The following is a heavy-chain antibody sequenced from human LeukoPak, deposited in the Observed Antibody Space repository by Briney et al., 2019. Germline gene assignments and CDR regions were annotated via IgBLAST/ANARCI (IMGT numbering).Heavy chain of an antibody. CDR3: ARVLRFRGFDY. V-gene: IGHV3-23*01. CDR1: GFTFSSYA. CDR2: ISGSGGST. D-gene: IGHD3-10*01. Sequence: PGGSLRLSCAASGFTFSSYAMSWVRQAPGKGLEWVSAISGSGGSTYYADSVKGRFTISRDNAKNSLYLQMNSLRAEDTALYYCARVLRFRGFDYWGQGTLVTVSS. J-gene: IGHJ4*02.